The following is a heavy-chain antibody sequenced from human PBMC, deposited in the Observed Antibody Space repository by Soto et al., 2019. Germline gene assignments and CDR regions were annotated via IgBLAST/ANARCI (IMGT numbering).Heavy chain of an antibody. V-gene: IGHV3-73*01. D-gene: IGHD3-10*01. CDR2: IRSKANSYAT. CDR1: GFTLRGSA. J-gene: IGHJ4*02. Sequence: LRRSCAASGFTLRGSAMHWVRQSSGKGLEWVGRIRSKANSYATAYAASVKGRFTISRDDSKNTAYLQMNSLKTEDTAVYYCTSFGPSIYWGQGTLVTVSS. CDR3: TSFGPSIY.